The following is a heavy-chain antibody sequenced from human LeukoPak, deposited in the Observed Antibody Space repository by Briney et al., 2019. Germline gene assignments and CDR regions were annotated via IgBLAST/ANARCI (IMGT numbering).Heavy chain of an antibody. D-gene: IGHD1-26*01. Sequence: PSETLSLTCTVSGGSISSGSYYWSWIRQPAGKGLEWIGRIYTSGSTNYNPSLKSRVTISVDTSKNQFSLKLSSVTAADTAVYYCARGLVGALFDYWGQGTLVTVSP. J-gene: IGHJ4*02. CDR1: GGSISSGSYY. CDR3: ARGLVGALFDY. V-gene: IGHV4-61*02. CDR2: IYTSGST.